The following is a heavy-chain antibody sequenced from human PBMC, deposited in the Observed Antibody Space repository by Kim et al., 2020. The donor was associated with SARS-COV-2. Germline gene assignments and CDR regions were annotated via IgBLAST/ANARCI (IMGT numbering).Heavy chain of an antibody. CDR1: GFTFSSYE. CDR2: ISSSGSTI. CDR3: ARALSYDSSGYYYYYYGMDV. Sequence: GGSLRLSCAASGFTFSSYEMNWVRQAPGKGLEWVSYISSSGSTIYYADSVKGRFTISRDNAKNSLYLQMNSLRAEDTAVYYCARALSYDSSGYYYYYYGMDVWGQGTTVTVSS. D-gene: IGHD3-22*01. J-gene: IGHJ6*02. V-gene: IGHV3-48*03.